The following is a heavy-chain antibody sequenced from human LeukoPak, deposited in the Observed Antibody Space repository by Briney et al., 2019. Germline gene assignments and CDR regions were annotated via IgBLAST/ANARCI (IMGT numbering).Heavy chain of an antibody. V-gene: IGHV3-21*01. J-gene: IGHJ4*02. D-gene: IGHD5-18*01. CDR2: ISSRSSYI. CDR3: ARVRNTAMRGGFDY. Sequence: PGGSLRLSCAASGFSLRSSEMNWVRQAPGKGLEWVSSISSRSSYIYYADSVKGRFTISRDNAKNSVLLEMNSLRVEDTAVYYCARVRNTAMRGGFDYWGQGILVTVSS. CDR1: GFSLRSSE.